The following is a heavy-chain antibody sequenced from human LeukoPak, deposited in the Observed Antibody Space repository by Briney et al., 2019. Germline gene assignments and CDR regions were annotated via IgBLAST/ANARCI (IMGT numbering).Heavy chain of an antibody. CDR1: GHSIRSDY. J-gene: IGHJ5*02. CDR3: ARDRPYYYDSSGGLPWFDP. CDR2: IYCSGST. D-gene: IGHD3-22*01. V-gene: IGHV4-59*01. Sequence: PSETLSLTCTVHGHSIRSDYWTWVPQPPGKVLEWIGYIYCSGSTHYNPPLQSRVTISVDTSKTQLSLKLSSVTAADTAVYYCARDRPYYYDSSGGLPWFDPWGQGTLVSVSS.